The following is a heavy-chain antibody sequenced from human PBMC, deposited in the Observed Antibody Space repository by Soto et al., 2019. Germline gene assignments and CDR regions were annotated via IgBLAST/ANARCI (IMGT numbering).Heavy chain of an antibody. CDR3: AREPPRRIVVVPASTPYGMDV. Sequence: SETLSLTCAVYGGSFSGYYWSWIRQPPGKGLEWIGEINHSGSTNYNPSLKSRVTISVDTSKNQFSLKLSSVTAADTAVYYCAREPPRRIVVVPASTPYGMDVWGQGTTVTVSS. V-gene: IGHV4-34*01. CDR1: GGSFSGYY. J-gene: IGHJ6*02. CDR2: INHSGST. D-gene: IGHD2-2*01.